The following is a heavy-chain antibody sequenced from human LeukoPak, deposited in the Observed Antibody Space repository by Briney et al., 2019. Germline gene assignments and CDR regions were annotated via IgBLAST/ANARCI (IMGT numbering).Heavy chain of an antibody. CDR2: MNPNSGNT. J-gene: IGHJ1*01. CDR3: ARRVGSGWPVQH. V-gene: IGHV1-8*01. Sequence: ASVKVSCKASGYTFTSYDINWVRQATGQGLEWMGWMNPNSGNTGYAQKFQGRLNMTRNTSISTAYMELSSLRSEDTAVYYCARRVGSGWPVQHWGQGTLVTVSS. CDR1: GYTFTSYD. D-gene: IGHD6-19*01.